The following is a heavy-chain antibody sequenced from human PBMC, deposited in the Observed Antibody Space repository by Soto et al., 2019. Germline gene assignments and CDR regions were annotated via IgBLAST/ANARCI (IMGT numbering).Heavy chain of an antibody. CDR1: GFTFNNNA. J-gene: IGHJ4*02. CDR3: AKDPDDYGDYRGDY. CDR2: ISASGGNT. Sequence: EAQLLESGGGLVQPGGSLRLSCAVSGFTFNNNAMNWVRQAPGKGLEWVSTISASGGNTFYADSVKGWFTTSRDISKNTLYLQMNGLRAEDTAVYYCAKDPDDYGDYRGDYWGQGTLVTVSS. V-gene: IGHV3-23*01. D-gene: IGHD4-17*01.